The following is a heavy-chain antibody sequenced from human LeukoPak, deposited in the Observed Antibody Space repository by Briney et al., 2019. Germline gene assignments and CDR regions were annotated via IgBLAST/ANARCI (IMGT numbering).Heavy chain of an antibody. Sequence: GRSLRLSCAASGFTFDTHGMHWVRQAPGKGLEWVSVISYDGSNKYYADSVKGRFTISRDNSKNTLYLQMNSLRAEDTAVYYCAKDHYSSGWYFDYWGQGTLVTVSS. J-gene: IGHJ4*02. CDR1: GFTFDTHG. CDR3: AKDHYSSGWYFDY. V-gene: IGHV3-30*18. CDR2: ISYDGSNK. D-gene: IGHD6-19*01.